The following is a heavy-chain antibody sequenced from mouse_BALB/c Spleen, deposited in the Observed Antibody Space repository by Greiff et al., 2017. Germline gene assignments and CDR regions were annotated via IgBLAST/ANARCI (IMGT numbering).Heavy chain of an antibody. V-gene: IGHV1-87*01. Sequence: QVQLQQSGAELARPGASVKLSCKASGYTFTSYWMQWVKQRPGQGLDWIGAIYPGDGDTRYTQKFKGKATLTADKSSSTAYMQLSSLASEDSAVYYCARYDYDDAMDYGGQGTSVTVSS. CDR1: GYTFTSYW. CDR3: ARYDYDDAMDY. D-gene: IGHD2-4*01. J-gene: IGHJ4*01. CDR2: IYPGDGDT.